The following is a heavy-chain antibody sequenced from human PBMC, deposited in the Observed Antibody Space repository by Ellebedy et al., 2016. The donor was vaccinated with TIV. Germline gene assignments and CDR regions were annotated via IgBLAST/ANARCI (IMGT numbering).Heavy chain of an antibody. Sequence: GGSLRLSCEASGIIVSDYFMNWVRQAPGKGLEWVSVLYPDAKTNYTDSVQGRFTISRDSSKNTLYLQMNSLRVEDPAVYYCARDPRGGGDYGDNWFDPWGQGTLVTVSS. V-gene: IGHV3-66*01. CDR3: ARDPRGGGDYGDNWFDP. CDR1: GIIVSDYF. D-gene: IGHD4-17*01. J-gene: IGHJ5*02. CDR2: LYPDAKT.